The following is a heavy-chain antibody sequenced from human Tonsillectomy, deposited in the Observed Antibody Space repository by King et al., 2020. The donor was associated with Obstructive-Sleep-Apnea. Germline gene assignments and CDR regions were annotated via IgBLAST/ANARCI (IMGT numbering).Heavy chain of an antibody. V-gene: IGHV1-18*04. CDR2: ISAYSENT. Sequence: FQLVQSGAEVKEPGASVKVSCQASGYTFTSYGISWVRQAPGQGLEWMGWISAYSENTNYAQELQGRVTLTTHTSTHTAYMELRSLRSDDTAVYYCAAAVPQHLGDIFFDIWGQGTMVTVSS. CDR1: GYTFTSYG. CDR3: AAAVPQHLGDIFFDI. D-gene: IGHD6-13*01. J-gene: IGHJ3*02.